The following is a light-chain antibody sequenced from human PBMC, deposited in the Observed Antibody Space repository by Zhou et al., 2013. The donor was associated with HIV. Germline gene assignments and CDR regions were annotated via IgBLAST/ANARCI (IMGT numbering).Light chain of an antibody. CDR1: HTIRKS. J-gene: IGKJ3*01. CDR3: QQNYITPFT. V-gene: IGKV1-39*01. CDR2: SSS. Sequence: DIQMAQSPSSLSASVGDRVIITCRTSHTIRKSLSWYQQRPGKAPRLLIHSSSKLQSGVPSRFSGSGSGTDFTLTISNLQPEDFATYYCQQNYITPFTFGPGTRVDLK.